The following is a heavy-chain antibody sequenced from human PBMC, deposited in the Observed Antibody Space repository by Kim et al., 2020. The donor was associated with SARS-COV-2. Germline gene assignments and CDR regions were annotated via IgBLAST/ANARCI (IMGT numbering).Heavy chain of an antibody. CDR2: MSGSGGST. CDR1: GFTFSSSA. Sequence: GGSLRLSCAASGFTFSSSAMSWVRQAPGKGLEWVSTMSGSGGSTYYADSVKGRFTISRDNSKNTLYLQMNSLRAEDTAVYFCATFSSRFDYWGQGTLVT. CDR3: ATFSSRFDY. J-gene: IGHJ4*02. V-gene: IGHV3-23*01.